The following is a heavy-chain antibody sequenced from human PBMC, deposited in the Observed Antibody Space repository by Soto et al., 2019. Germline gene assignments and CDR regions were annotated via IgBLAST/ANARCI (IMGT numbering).Heavy chain of an antibody. Sequence: EVQLVESGGGLVQPGGSLRLSCAASGFTFGNSWMSWVRQAPGKGLEYVANIRPDGSEKYCLDSVNGRFTISRDNAKNSLYLQMNSLRAEDTAVYYCSKGYYGDGLGWGQGTLVTVSS. V-gene: IGHV3-7*05. J-gene: IGHJ4*02. CDR2: IRPDGSEK. CDR1: GFTFGNSW. CDR3: SKGYYGDGLG. D-gene: IGHD3-16*01.